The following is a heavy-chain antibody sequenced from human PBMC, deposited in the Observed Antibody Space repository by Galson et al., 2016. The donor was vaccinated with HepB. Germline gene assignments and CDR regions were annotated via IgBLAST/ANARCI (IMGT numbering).Heavy chain of an antibody. Sequence: QSGAEVKKPGESLKISCKGSAYSSTNYWIGWVRQTPGKGLEWMGIIYPGDSDTRYSPSFQGQVTISADKSISTAYLQWSSLKASDSAMYYCARTCGSGSYILDYWGQGTLVTVSS. V-gene: IGHV5-51*01. CDR2: IYPGDSDT. J-gene: IGHJ4*02. D-gene: IGHD3-10*01. CDR1: AYSSTNYW. CDR3: ARTCGSGSYILDY.